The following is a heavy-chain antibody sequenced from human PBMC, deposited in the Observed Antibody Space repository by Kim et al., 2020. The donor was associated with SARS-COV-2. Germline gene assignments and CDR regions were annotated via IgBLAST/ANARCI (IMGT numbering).Heavy chain of an antibody. Sequence: GGSLRLSCAASGFTFSSYAMHWVRQAPGKGLEWVAVISYDGSNKYYADSVKGRFTISRDNSKNTLYLQMNSLRAEDTAVYYCAGEYCSSTSCYNGGWDYWGQGTLVTVSS. D-gene: IGHD2-2*02. CDR1: GFTFSSYA. CDR3: AGEYCSSTSCYNGGWDY. V-gene: IGHV3-30-3*01. CDR2: ISYDGSNK. J-gene: IGHJ4*02.